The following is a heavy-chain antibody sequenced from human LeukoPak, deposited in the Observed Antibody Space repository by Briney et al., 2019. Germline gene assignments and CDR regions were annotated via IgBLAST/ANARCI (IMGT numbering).Heavy chain of an antibody. J-gene: IGHJ4*02. D-gene: IGHD2-21*01. CDR1: GGTFSSYA. CDR3: ARDQFCGGDCYYFDY. Sequence: ASVKVSCKASGGTFSSYAISWVRQAPGQGLEWMGGIIPIFGTANYAQKFQGRVTITADESTSTAYMELSSLRSEDTAVYYCARDQFCGGDCYYFDYWGQGTLVTASS. CDR2: IIPIFGTA. V-gene: IGHV1-69*13.